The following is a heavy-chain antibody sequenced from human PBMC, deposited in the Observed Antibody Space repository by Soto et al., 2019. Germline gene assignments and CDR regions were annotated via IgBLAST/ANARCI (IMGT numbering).Heavy chain of an antibody. D-gene: IGHD6-19*01. CDR3: AIGIAVAEDDFVF. V-gene: IGHV1-69*02. CDR2: IIPILGIA. Sequence: ASVKVSCKASGGTFSSYTISWVRQAPGQGLEWMGRIIPILGIANYAQKFQGRVTITADKSTSTAYMELSSLRSEDTAVYYCAIGIAVAEDDFVFWGQGTMVTV. J-gene: IGHJ3*01. CDR1: GGTFSSYT.